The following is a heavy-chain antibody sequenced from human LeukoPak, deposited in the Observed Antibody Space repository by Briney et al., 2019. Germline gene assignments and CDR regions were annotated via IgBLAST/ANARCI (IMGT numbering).Heavy chain of an antibody. J-gene: IGHJ3*02. CDR3: ARALGCTNGVCFGDDAFDI. D-gene: IGHD2-8*01. CDR2: IIPIDGVE. CDR1: GGTSSSYT. V-gene: IGHV1-69*02. Sequence: SVKVSCKASGGTSSSYTISWVRQAPGQGLEWMGRIIPIDGVENYAQKFQGKVTITADKLTSTAYMELSSLRSEDTAVYYCARALGCTNGVCFGDDAFDIWGQGTMVTVSS.